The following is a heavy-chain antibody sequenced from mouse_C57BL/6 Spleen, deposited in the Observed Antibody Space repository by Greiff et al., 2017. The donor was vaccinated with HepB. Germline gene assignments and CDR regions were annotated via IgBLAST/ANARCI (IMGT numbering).Heavy chain of an antibody. V-gene: IGHV5-17*01. Sequence: EVKLVESGGGLVKPGGSLKLSCAASGFTFSDYGMHWVRQAPEKGLEWVAYISSGSSTIYYADTVKGRFTISRDNAKNTLFLQMTSLRSEDTAMYYCARGGDYGSRSFAYWGQGTLVTVSA. D-gene: IGHD1-1*01. CDR1: GFTFSDYG. CDR3: ARGGDYGSRSFAY. J-gene: IGHJ3*01. CDR2: ISSGSSTI.